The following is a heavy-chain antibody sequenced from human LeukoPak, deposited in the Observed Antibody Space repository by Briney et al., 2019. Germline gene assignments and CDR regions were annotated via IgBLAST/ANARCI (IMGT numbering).Heavy chain of an antibody. D-gene: IGHD6-19*01. CDR1: GFTFSSYS. J-gene: IGHJ4*02. CDR2: ISSSSSYI. CDR3: AQWDGSGWFGGVADIDY. Sequence: GGSLRLSCAASGFTFSSYSMNWVRQAPGKGLEWVSSISSSSSYIYYADSVKGRYTISRDNAKNSLYLQMNSLRAENAAVYYCAQWDGSGWFGGVADIDYWGQGTLVTVSS. V-gene: IGHV3-21*01.